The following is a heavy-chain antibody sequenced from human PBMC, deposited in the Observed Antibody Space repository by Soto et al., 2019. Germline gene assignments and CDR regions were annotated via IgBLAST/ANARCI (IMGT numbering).Heavy chain of an antibody. Sequence: SETLSLTCGVYGGSFTAYQWNWIRQSPGQGLEWIGEINHSGTTKYNPSLASRINLSVDTSKKQFSLKMFSVTAADTAIYYCARGWRFDPWGQGTQVTV. CDR3: ARGWRFDP. D-gene: IGHD1-1*01. J-gene: IGHJ5*02. V-gene: IGHV4-34*01. CDR2: INHSGTT. CDR1: GGSFTAYQ.